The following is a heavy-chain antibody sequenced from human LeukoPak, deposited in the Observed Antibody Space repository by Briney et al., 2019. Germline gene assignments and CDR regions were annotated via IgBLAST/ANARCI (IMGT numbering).Heavy chain of an antibody. Sequence: ASVKVSCKASGYTFTSYGISWVRQAPGQGLEWMGWINPNSGGTNYAQKFQGRVTMTRDTSISTAYMELSRLRSDDTAVYYCARGGPTTVTTYGIGYWGQGTLVTVSS. CDR1: GYTFTSYG. D-gene: IGHD4-17*01. CDR3: ARGGPTTVTTYGIGY. V-gene: IGHV1-2*02. J-gene: IGHJ4*02. CDR2: INPNSGGT.